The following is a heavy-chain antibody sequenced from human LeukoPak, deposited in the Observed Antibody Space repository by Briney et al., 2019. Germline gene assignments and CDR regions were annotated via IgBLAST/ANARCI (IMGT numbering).Heavy chain of an antibody. Sequence: SVKVSCKASGGTVSTYAIGWVRQAPGQGLEWMGRIIPSFGTANSAQKFQGRVTITTDESTSTAYMELSSLRSEDTAVYYCARALPGYSSSRHFDYWGQGTLVTVSS. D-gene: IGHD6-13*01. CDR2: IIPSFGTA. CDR3: ARALPGYSSSRHFDY. V-gene: IGHV1-69*05. CDR1: GGTVSTYA. J-gene: IGHJ4*02.